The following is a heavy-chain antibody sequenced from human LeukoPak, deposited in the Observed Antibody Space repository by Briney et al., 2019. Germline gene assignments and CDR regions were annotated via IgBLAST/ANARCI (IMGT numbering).Heavy chain of an antibody. J-gene: IGHJ4*02. Sequence: GGSLRLSCAASGFTFSSYSMNWVRQAPGKGLEWVSYISSSSTIYYADSVKGRFTISRDNAKNSLYLQMNSLRAEDTAVYYCTLFSLGGRKFDYWGQGTLVTVSS. V-gene: IGHV3-48*01. CDR1: GFTFSSYS. CDR2: ISSSSTI. D-gene: IGHD3-16*01. CDR3: TLFSLGGRKFDY.